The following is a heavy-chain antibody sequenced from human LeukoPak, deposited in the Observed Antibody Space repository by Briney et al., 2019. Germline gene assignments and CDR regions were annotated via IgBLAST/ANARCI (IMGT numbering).Heavy chain of an antibody. J-gene: IGHJ4*02. CDR2: IDQDGSEK. Sequence: PGGFLRLSCAVSGSTSSRNFMSWVRQTPEKGLEWVANIDQDGSEKNYVDSVKGRFTISRDNAKNSLFLQMNSLRAEDTAIYYCASGAGWESGYWGQGTLVTVSS. V-gene: IGHV3-7*01. CDR3: ASGAGWESGY. D-gene: IGHD1-26*01. CDR1: GSTSSRNF.